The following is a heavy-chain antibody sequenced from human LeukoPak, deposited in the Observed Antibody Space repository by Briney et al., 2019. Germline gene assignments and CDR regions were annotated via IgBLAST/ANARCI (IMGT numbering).Heavy chain of an antibody. CDR2: INHSGST. J-gene: IGHJ4*02. D-gene: IGHD6-19*01. V-gene: IGHV4-34*01. Sequence: SETLSLTCAVYGGSFSGYYWSWIRQPPGKGLEWIGEINHSGSTNYNPSLKSRVTISVDTSKNQFSLKLSSVTAADTAVYYCARGVKQWLVTTFDYWGQGTLVTVSS. CDR3: ARGVKQWLVTTFDY. CDR1: GGSFSGYY.